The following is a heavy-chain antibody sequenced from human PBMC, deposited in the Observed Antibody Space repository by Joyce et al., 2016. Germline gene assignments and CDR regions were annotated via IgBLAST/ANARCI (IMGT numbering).Heavy chain of an antibody. CDR3: ARVISSSVFYYYYMDV. CDR2: IWFDGNNK. V-gene: IGHV3-33*01. CDR1: GFTFNNYG. J-gene: IGHJ6*03. Sequence: VQPGRYLRLSCIASGFTFNNYGMHWVRQAPGKGLEWVAIIWFDGNNKHYADSVKGRFTISRDNSKNTLYLQMNSLRAEDTAVYYCARVISSSVFYYYYMDVWGKGTTVTVSS. D-gene: IGHD6-6*01.